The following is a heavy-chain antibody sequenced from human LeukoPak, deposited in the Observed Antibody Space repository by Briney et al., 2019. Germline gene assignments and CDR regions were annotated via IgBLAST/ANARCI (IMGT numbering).Heavy chain of an antibody. J-gene: IGHJ4*02. V-gene: IGHV5-51*01. CDR2: IYPGDSDT. CDR3: ARTSGWYSSSWYYFDY. CDR1: GYTFAGYW. Sequence: KGGESLKIFCQGSGYTFAGYWIAWVRQMPGKGLEWMGIIYPGDSDTRYSPSFQGQVTISADKSISTAYLQWSSLKASDTAMYYCARTSGWYSSSWYYFDYWGQGTLVTVSS. D-gene: IGHD6-13*01.